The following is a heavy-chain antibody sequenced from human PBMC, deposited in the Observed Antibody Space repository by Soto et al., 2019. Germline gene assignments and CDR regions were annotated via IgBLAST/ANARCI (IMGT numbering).Heavy chain of an antibody. V-gene: IGHV1-69*11. J-gene: IGHJ6*02. CDR3: ASGAYSSIWDRSTPHYSCYGMAV. CDR2: IIPFLGTA. D-gene: IGHD6-13*01. Sequence: QVQLVQSGAEVKKPGSSVKVSCKASGGTFRRYAFSWVRQAPGQGLEWMGGIIPFLGTANYAQKFQGRVTITADESTSTAYMGLSSLRSEDTAVYYWASGAYSSIWDRSTPHYSCYGMAVWGQGNTVTVSS. CDR1: GGTFRRYA.